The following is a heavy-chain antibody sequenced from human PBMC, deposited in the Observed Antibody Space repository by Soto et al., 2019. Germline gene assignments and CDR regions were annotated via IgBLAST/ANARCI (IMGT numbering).Heavy chain of an antibody. Sequence: SQTLSLTCAISGDSVSSNSAAWNWIRQSPARGLEWLGRTYYRSKWHNDYAVSVKSRITINPDTSKNQFSLQLNSVTPEDTAVYYCARGTYSSSWYDYYYGMDVWGQGTTVTVSS. CDR3: ARGTYSSSWYDYYYGMDV. D-gene: IGHD6-13*01. V-gene: IGHV6-1*01. CDR1: GDSVSSNSAA. CDR2: TYYRSKWHN. J-gene: IGHJ6*02.